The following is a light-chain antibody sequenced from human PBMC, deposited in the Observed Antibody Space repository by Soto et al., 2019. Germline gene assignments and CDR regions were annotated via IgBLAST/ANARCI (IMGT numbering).Light chain of an antibody. V-gene: IGKV3-11*01. CDR1: QSISTY. CDR2: DAS. J-gene: IGKJ2*03. CDR3: QHRSSWPPYS. Sequence: EIMLTQSPASLSLSPGERATLSCTASQSISTYLAWYQQKPGQAPRLLIYDASRRATDIPARFSGSGSGTDCTLTISSLQPEDFAVYYCQHRSSWPPYSFGQGTKVDI.